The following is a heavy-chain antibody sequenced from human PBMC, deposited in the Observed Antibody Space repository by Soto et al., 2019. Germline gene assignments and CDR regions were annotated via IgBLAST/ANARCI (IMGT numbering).Heavy chain of an antibody. Sequence: QVQLVESGGGVVQPGRSLRLSCAASGFSFGDYSMNWVRQAPGKGLEWVAVISHDGSDRYYVDSVKGRFTISRDNSKNTLFLQMNSLGTEDTAIYYCAIIGYGYSYGQGFDYWGQGTPVTASS. J-gene: IGHJ4*02. D-gene: IGHD5-18*01. V-gene: IGHV3-30-3*01. CDR1: GFSFGDYS. CDR3: AIIGYGYSYGQGFDY. CDR2: ISHDGSDR.